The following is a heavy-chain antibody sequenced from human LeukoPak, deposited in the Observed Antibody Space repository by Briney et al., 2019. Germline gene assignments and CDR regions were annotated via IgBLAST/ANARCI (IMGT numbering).Heavy chain of an antibody. CDR2: INHSGST. J-gene: IGHJ4*02. CDR1: GGSFSGYY. V-gene: IGHV4-34*01. Sequence: SETLSLTCAVHGGSFSGYYWSWIRQPPGKGLEWIGEINHSGSTNYNPSLKSRVTISVDTSKNQFSLKLSSVTAADTAVYYCARATYVYSSSWRLKGNFDYWGQGTLVTVSS. D-gene: IGHD6-13*01. CDR3: ARATYVYSSSWRLKGNFDY.